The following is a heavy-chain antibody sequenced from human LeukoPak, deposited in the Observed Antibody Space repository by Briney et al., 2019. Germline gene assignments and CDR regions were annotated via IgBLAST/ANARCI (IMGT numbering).Heavy chain of an antibody. V-gene: IGHV3-30*18. J-gene: IGHJ6*02. Sequence: PGGSLRLSCAASGFTFSSYGMHWVRQAPGKGLEWVAVISYDGSNKYYADSVKGRFTISRDNSKNTLYLQMNSLRAEDTAVYYCAKVPRITMVRGVTKYYYYYGMDVWGQGTTVTVSS. CDR3: AKVPRITMVRGVTKYYYYYGMDV. D-gene: IGHD3-10*01. CDR1: GFTFSSYG. CDR2: ISYDGSNK.